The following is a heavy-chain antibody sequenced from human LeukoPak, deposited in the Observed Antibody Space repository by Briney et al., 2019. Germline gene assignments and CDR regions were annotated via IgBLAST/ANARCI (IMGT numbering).Heavy chain of an antibody. Sequence: ASVKVSCKASGDSFSSYALSWVRQAPGQGLEWMGIINPSGGGTSYAQKFQGRVTMTGDTSTSTVYMELSSLTSDDTAVYYCARDGEPAVPGGAYFYGMDVWGQGTTVTVSS. CDR2: INPSGGGT. D-gene: IGHD6-19*01. J-gene: IGHJ6*02. CDR3: ARDGEPAVPGGAYFYGMDV. V-gene: IGHV1-46*01. CDR1: GDSFSSYA.